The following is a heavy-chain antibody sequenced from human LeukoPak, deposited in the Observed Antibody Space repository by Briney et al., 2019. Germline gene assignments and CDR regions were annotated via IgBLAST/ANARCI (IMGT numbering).Heavy chain of an antibody. CDR2: IYYSGST. CDR3: ASNDILTGYPLEH. J-gene: IGHJ1*01. CDR1: GGSISSSSYY. D-gene: IGHD3-9*01. Sequence: SSETLSLTCTVSGGSISSSSYYGGWIRQPPGKGLEWIGSIYYSGSTYYNPSLKSRVTISVDTSKNQFSLKLSSVTAADTVVYYYASNDILTGYPLEHWGQGTLVTVSS. V-gene: IGHV4-39*07.